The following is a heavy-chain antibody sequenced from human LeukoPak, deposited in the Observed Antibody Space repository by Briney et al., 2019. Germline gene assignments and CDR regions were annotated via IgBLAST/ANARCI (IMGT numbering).Heavy chain of an antibody. J-gene: IGHJ3*02. CDR3: ATGSLGIVVVPAADAFDI. D-gene: IGHD2-2*03. CDR1: GYTFTSYG. Sequence: ASVTVSCKASGYTFTSYGISWVRQAPGQGLEWMGWISAYNGNTNYAQKLQGRVTMTTDTSTSTAYMELRSLRSDDTAVYYCATGSLGIVVVPAADAFDIWGQGTMVTVSS. V-gene: IGHV1-18*01. CDR2: ISAYNGNT.